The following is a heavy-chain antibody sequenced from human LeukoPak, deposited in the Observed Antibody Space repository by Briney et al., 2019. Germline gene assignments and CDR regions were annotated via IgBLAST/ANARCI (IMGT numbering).Heavy chain of an antibody. CDR2: MNPKSGNT. V-gene: IGHV1-8*02. Sequence: ASVKVSCKASGYTFTGYHIHWVRQATGQGLEWMGWMNPKSGNTGSAQRFQGRVTMTRDTSISTAYMELISLRSEDTAVYYCARVRGAIDYWGQGTLVTVSS. CDR1: GYTFTGYH. J-gene: IGHJ4*02. D-gene: IGHD3-10*01. CDR3: ARVRGAIDY.